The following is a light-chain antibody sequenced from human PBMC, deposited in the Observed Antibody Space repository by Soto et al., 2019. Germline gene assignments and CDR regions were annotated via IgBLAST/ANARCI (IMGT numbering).Light chain of an antibody. V-gene: IGKV1-5*03. CDR3: QQYDNLPLT. J-gene: IGKJ4*01. CDR2: KAS. Sequence: DIQMTQSPSTLSASVGDRVTITCRASQILNNWLAWYQQKPGKAPKLLIHKASSLESGVPSRFSGSGSGSEFTLTISSLQPDDFATYYCQQYDNLPLTFGGGTKVEIK. CDR1: QILNNW.